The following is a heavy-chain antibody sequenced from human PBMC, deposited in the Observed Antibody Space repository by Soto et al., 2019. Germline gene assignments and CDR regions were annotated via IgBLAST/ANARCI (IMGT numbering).Heavy chain of an antibody. V-gene: IGHV3-30*13. D-gene: IGHD3-16*01. CDR3: ARWGTTGGLDV. J-gene: IGHJ1*01. Sequence: QVQLVESGGGVVQPGTSLRVSCVGSGFTFRSYVIHWVRQAPGKGLEWVALTSYDGSDKYYGDSVRGRFTISRDKSRNRVDLQMDSLRLEDTALYYCARWGTTGGLDVWGQGTLVSVSS. CDR1: GFTFRSYV. CDR2: TSYDGSDK.